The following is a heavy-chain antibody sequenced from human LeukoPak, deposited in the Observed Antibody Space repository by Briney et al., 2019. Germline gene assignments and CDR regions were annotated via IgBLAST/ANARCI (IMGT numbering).Heavy chain of an antibody. D-gene: IGHD1-1*01. V-gene: IGHV4-59*01. CDR3: AREGTAGTNLNWFDP. Sequence: SETLSLTCSVSGGSISSLYWSWIRQPPGKGLEWIGYIYYTGSTNYNPSLKSRVTMFVDMSKNQFSLKLSSVTAADTAVYYCAREGTAGTNLNWFDPWGQGTLVTVSS. J-gene: IGHJ5*02. CDR1: GGSISSLY. CDR2: IYYTGST.